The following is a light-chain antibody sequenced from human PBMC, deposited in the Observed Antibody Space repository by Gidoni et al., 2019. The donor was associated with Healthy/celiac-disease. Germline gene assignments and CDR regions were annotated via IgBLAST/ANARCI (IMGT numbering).Light chain of an antibody. CDR2: GAS. V-gene: IGKV3-20*01. J-gene: IGKJ4*01. CDR1: QSVSSSY. Sequence: IVLTQSPGTLSLSPGERATLSCRASQSVSSSYLAWYQQKPGQAPRLLIYGASSRATGIPXRFXXXGSXXDFTXXISXXXPXXXAVXXXQQXXXSPXXTFXXXTKVEIK. CDR3: QQXXXSPXXT.